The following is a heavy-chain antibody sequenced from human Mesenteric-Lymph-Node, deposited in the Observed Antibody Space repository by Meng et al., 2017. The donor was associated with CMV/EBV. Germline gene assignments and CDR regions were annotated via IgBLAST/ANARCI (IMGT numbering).Heavy chain of an antibody. Sequence: GGSLRLSCAASGFTFGSYAMHWVRQAPGKGLAWVSGMSGSGGSTSYADSVKGRFTISRDNSKNTLYLQMNSLRAEDTAVYYCAKAGGYKAIYPVYFNYWGLGTLVTVSS. V-gene: IGHV3-23*01. CDR3: AKAGGYKAIYPVYFNY. CDR1: GFTFGSYA. CDR2: MSGSGGST. J-gene: IGHJ4*02. D-gene: IGHD2-2*02.